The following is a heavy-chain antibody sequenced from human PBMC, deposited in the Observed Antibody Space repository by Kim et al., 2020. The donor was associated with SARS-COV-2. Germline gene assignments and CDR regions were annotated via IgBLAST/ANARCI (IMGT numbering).Heavy chain of an antibody. CDR3: VKPAEGTKFWSGYYWGQFGSPTNNDFDY. Sequence: GGSLRLSCSASGFTFSSYAMHWVRQAPGKGLEYVSAISSNGGSTYYADSVKGRFTISRDNSKNTLYLQMSSLRAEDTAVYYCVKPAEGTKFWSGYYWGQFGSPTNNDFDYWGQGTLVTVSS. J-gene: IGHJ4*02. D-gene: IGHD3-3*01. V-gene: IGHV3-64D*06. CDR1: GFTFSSYA. CDR2: ISSNGGST.